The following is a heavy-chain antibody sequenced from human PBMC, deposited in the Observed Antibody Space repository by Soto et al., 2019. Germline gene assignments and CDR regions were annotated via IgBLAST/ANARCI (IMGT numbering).Heavy chain of an antibody. J-gene: IGHJ6*02. CDR3: AAELGFGKVSVV. V-gene: IGHV1-69*01. D-gene: IGHD7-27*01. Sequence: QVQVVQSGVEVRRPGSSVKVSCKASGDTFKNCVISWVRQAPGQGLEWMGGIIPLFGTTDFAQRLQGRLTITTDESTTTAYMELSRLRSDDTATYYCAAELGFGKVSVVRGQGTTVIVPS. CDR2: IIPLFGTT. CDR1: GDTFKNCV.